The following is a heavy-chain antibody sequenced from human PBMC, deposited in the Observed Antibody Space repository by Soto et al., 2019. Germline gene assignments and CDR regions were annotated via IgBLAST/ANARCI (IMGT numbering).Heavy chain of an antibody. D-gene: IGHD6-6*01. V-gene: IGHV3-48*03. CDR1: GFTFSSYE. CDR2: ISSSGGSI. Sequence: EVQLVESGGGLVQPGGSLRLSCAASGFTFSSYEMNWVRQAPGKGLEWVSYISSSGGSIFYADSVKGRFTISRDNAKNSLYLQMNSLRAEDTAVYYCAKYGQLVEVDYWGQGTLVTVSS. CDR3: AKYGQLVEVDY. J-gene: IGHJ4*02.